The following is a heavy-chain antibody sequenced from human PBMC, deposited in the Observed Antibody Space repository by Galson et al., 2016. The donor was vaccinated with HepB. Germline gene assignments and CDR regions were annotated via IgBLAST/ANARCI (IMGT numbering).Heavy chain of an antibody. CDR2: ISSGSSYI. D-gene: IGHD6-19*01. CDR1: GFIFNNFA. Sequence: SLRLSCAASGFIFNNFAMNWVRQAPGKGLEWVSSISSGSSYIYYADSVKGRFTISGDNAKNSLYLQMNSLRAEDTAVYYCARDRGIAVAGTDPLQHWGQGTLVTVSS. CDR3: ARDRGIAVAGTDPLQH. V-gene: IGHV3-21*01. J-gene: IGHJ1*01.